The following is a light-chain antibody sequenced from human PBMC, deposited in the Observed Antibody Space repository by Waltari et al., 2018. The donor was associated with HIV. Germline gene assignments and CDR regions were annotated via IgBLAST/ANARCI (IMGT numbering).Light chain of an antibody. CDR1: NLGDKY. CDR3: QAWDNYTVV. J-gene: IGLJ3*02. V-gene: IGLV3-1*01. Sequence: SFELTQPPSMSVSPGQTAIITCSGDNLGDKYVCWYQQKPDQSPILVVYQDNKRPAGIPERFSGSNSGNTAVLTISGTQAMDEADFYCQAWDNYTVVFGGGTRLTVL. CDR2: QDN.